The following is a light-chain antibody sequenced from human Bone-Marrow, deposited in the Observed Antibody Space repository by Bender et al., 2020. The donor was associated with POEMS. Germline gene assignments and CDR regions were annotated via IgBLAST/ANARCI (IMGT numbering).Light chain of an antibody. CDR1: NIGSKG. V-gene: IGLV3-21*02. CDR2: DDS. J-gene: IGLJ2*01. Sequence: SYVLTQPPSVSVAPGQPARITCGGNNIGSKGVHWYQQKPGQAPVLVVYDDSDRPSGVPGRFSGSKSGNTASLAISGLQSEDEATYYCAAWDDNLDGVLFGGGTKLTVL. CDR3: AAWDDNLDGVL.